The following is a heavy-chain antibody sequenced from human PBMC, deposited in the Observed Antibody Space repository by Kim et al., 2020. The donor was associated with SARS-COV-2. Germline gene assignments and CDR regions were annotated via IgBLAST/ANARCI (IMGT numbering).Heavy chain of an antibody. J-gene: IGHJ4*02. V-gene: IGHV4-30-4*05. CDR3: GSGWASDYFDY. CDR2: T. D-gene: IGHD6-19*01. Sequence: TYSNPSLKSRVTISVDTSKNQFSLKLSSVTAADTAVYYCGSGWASDYFDYWGQGTLVTVSS.